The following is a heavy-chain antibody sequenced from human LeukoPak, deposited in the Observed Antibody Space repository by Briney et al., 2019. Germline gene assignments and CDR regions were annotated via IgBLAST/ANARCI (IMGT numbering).Heavy chain of an antibody. CDR2: INHSGST. Sequence: SETLSLTCAVYGVSFSGYYWSWIRQPPGKGLEWIGEINHSGSTNYNPSLKSRVTISVDTSKNQFSLKLSSVTAADTAVYYCARRGYDSSGYYYAYWGQGTLVTVSS. CDR3: ARRGYDSSGYYYAY. CDR1: GVSFSGYY. V-gene: IGHV4-34*01. J-gene: IGHJ4*02. D-gene: IGHD3-22*01.